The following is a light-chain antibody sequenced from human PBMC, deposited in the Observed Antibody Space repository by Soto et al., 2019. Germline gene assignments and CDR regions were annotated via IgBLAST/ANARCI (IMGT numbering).Light chain of an antibody. CDR3: HQYNSYPWT. J-gene: IGKJ1*01. Sequence: DIQMTQSPSTLSASVGDRVTITCRASKTISTWLTWYQQKPGKAPKLLIYKASSLESGVPSRFSGSGSETEFTLTISSLQPDDFGTYHCHQYNSYPWTFGQGTKVEIK. V-gene: IGKV1-5*03. CDR1: KTISTW. CDR2: KAS.